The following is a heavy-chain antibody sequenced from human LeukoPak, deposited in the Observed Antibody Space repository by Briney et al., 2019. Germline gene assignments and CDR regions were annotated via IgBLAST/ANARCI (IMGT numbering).Heavy chain of an antibody. CDR3: ARGAKMATPMEDYYYGMDV. Sequence: GASVKVSCKASGGTFSSYAISWVRQAPGQGLEWMGRIIPIFGTANYAQKFQGRVTITADKSTSTAYMELSSLRSEDTAVYYCARGAKMATPMEDYYYGMDVWGQGTTVTVSS. CDR2: IIPIFGTA. D-gene: IGHD5-24*01. V-gene: IGHV1-69*06. J-gene: IGHJ6*02. CDR1: GGTFSSYA.